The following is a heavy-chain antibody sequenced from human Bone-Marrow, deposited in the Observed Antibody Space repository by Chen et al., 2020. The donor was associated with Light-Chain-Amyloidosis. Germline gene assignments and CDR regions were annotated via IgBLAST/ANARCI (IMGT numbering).Heavy chain of an antibody. J-gene: IGHJ4*02. CDR1: GFNFSKYG. CDR2: IWNDGSHK. CDR3: ARNSAFDY. V-gene: IGHV3-33*01. Sequence: QVQLLQSGGGVVQPGKSLRLSCAASGFNFSKYGMNWVRQAPGKGLEWVAVIWNDGSHKLYADSVRARFTISRDNSKNTLYLQMNSLRAEDTAMYYCARNSAFDYWGQGAFVTVSS.